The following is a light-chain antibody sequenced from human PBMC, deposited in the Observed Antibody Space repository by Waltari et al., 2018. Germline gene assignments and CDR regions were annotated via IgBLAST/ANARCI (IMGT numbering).Light chain of an antibody. V-gene: IGKV1-16*02. CDR3: QQYNSAPPT. J-gene: IGKJ1*01. CDR2: EAS. CDR1: QGIRNY. Sequence: DVKMPQSQPPLSESVGDRITITCRASQGIRNYLAWYQKKPGKGPKLLIYEASSLQPGVPSNFSGSGSGTDFTFSISSLQPEDFATYYCQQYNSAPPTFGQGTKVEIK.